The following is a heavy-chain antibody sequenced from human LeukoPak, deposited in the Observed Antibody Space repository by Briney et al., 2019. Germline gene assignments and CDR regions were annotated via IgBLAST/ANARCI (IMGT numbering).Heavy chain of an antibody. Sequence: SETLSLTCAVYGGSFSGYYWSWIRQPPAKGLEWIGEINHSGSTNYNPSLKSRGTISVDTPKNQFSLKLSSVTAADTAVYYCARARRGDFWSSYYYYYMDVWGKGTTVTVSS. D-gene: IGHD3-3*01. J-gene: IGHJ6*03. V-gene: IGHV4-34*01. CDR3: ARARRGDFWSSYYYYYMDV. CDR1: GGSFSGYY. CDR2: INHSGST.